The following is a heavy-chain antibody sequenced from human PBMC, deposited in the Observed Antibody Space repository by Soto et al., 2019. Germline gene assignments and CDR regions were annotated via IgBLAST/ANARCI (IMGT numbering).Heavy chain of an antibody. CDR3: TCVAVSPDVEYHDAMAV. J-gene: IGHJ6*02. Sequence: GGSLRLSCAASGFTFGDDAMSWFRQAPGKGLEWVGCIRSKAYGGTTEYAASVKGRFTISRDDSKSIAYLQMNSLKTEDTAVNYCTCVAVSPDVEYHDAMAVWARRTSVPVSS. CDR2: IRSKAYGGTT. V-gene: IGHV3-49*03. CDR1: GFTFGDDA. D-gene: IGHD2-21*01.